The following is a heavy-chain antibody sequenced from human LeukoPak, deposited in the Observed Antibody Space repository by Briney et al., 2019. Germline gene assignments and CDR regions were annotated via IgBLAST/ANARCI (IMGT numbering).Heavy chain of an antibody. CDR2: IYYSGYT. D-gene: IGHD4-11*01. CDR3: ARWPRERNRITVTNYYYYMDV. Sequence: SETLSLTCTVSGGSISSYYWSWIRQPPGKGLKWIGNIYYSGYTTYSPSLRSRVTISVDTSKNQFSLKVSSVTAADLAVYYCARWPRERNRITVTNYYYYMDVWGRGTTVTVSS. V-gene: IGHV4-59*12. J-gene: IGHJ6*03. CDR1: GGSISSYY.